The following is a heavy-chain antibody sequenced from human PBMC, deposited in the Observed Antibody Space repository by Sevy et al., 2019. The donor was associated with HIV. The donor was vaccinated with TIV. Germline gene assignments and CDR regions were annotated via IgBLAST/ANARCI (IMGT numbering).Heavy chain of an antibody. Sequence: GGSLRLSCAVSGFTFSSYSMNWVRQAPGKGLEWVSFISTSGTYKYYADSVKGRLTMSGKNAKNSLFLQMNSLRADDTALYYCARDLNDYNIYVYSFDYWGQGTLVTVSS. CDR3: ARDLNDYNIYVYSFDY. CDR1: GFTFSSYS. V-gene: IGHV3-21*01. D-gene: IGHD4-4*01. CDR2: ISTSGTYK. J-gene: IGHJ4*02.